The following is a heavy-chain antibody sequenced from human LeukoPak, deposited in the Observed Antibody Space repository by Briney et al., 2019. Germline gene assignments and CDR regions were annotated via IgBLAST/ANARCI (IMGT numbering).Heavy chain of an antibody. Sequence: SETLSLTCNVSGYSISSGFYWGWIRQSPGEGLEWIATIFHSGSIFYNPSLKGRVSLSVDTSQNQFSLELNSVTAADTAVYYCARMAVSYYYDSSTYSPVAFDVWGQGTMATVSS. CDR1: GYSISSGFY. J-gene: IGHJ3*01. D-gene: IGHD3-22*01. CDR2: IFHSGSI. V-gene: IGHV4-38-2*02. CDR3: ARMAVSYYYDSSTYSPVAFDV.